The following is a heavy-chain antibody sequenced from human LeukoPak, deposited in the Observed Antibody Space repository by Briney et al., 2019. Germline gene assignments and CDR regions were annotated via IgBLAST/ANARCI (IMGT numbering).Heavy chain of an antibody. J-gene: IGHJ3*02. CDR3: ARRYSSSWRSPGASDI. Sequence: SSETLSLTCAVYGGSFSGYYWSWIRQPPGKGLEWIGEINHSGSTNYNPSLKSRVTISVDTSKNQFPLKLSSVTATDTAVYYCARRYSSSWRSPGASDIWGQGTTVTVSS. D-gene: IGHD6-13*01. CDR1: GGSFSGYY. V-gene: IGHV4-34*01. CDR2: INHSGST.